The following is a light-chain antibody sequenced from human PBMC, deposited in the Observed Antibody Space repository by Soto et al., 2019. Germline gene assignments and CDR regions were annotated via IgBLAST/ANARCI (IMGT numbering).Light chain of an antibody. CDR1: QSISGW. J-gene: IGKJ1*01. V-gene: IGKV1-5*03. CDR2: KAS. Sequence: DIQMTQSPSTLSASVGDRVTITCRASQSISGWLAWYQHKPGKAPNLLIHKASSIASGVPSRFSGSGSGTDFTLTISSLQPDDFATYYCQQYNSYWGTFGQGTKVEIK. CDR3: QQYNSYWGT.